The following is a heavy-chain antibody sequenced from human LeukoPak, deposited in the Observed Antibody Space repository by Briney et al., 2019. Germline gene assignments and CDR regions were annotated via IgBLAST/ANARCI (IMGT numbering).Heavy chain of an antibody. CDR2: INPNSGGT. CDR3: ARDLITMIVVDSPNWFDP. Sequence: ASVKVSCKASGYTLTGYYMHWVRQAPGQGLEWMGWINPNSGGTNYAQKFQGRVTMTRDTSISTAYMELRSLRSDDTAVYYCARDLITMIVVDSPNWFDPWGQGTLVTVSS. CDR1: GYTLTGYY. D-gene: IGHD3-22*01. V-gene: IGHV1-2*02. J-gene: IGHJ5*02.